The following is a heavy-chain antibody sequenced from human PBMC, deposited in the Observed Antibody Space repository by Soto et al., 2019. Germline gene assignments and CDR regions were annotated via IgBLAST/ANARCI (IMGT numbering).Heavy chain of an antibody. CDR1: GFTFSSYA. J-gene: IGHJ4*02. V-gene: IGHV3-23*01. D-gene: IGHD3-3*01. CDR3: AKTTLTYYDFWSGQGPDYFDY. Sequence: GGSLRLSCAASGFTFSSYAMSWVRQAPGKGLEWVSAISGSGGSTYYADSVKGRFTISRDNSKNTLYQQMNSLRAEDTAVYYCAKTTLTYYDFWSGQGPDYFDYWGQGT. CDR2: ISGSGGST.